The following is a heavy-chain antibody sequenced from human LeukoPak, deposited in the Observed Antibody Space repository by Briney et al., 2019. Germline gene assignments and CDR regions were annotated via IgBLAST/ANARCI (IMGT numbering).Heavy chain of an antibody. D-gene: IGHD5-18*01. CDR2: INPNSGAT. CDR3: ARDGATAMAGYYYYGMDV. V-gene: IGHV1-2*02. Sequence: ASLKLSCTASGYTFTGYYMHWVRQAPGQGLEWMGCINPNSGATNYAQKFQGRVTMTRDTSISTAYMELSRLRSDDTAVYYCARDGATAMAGYYYYGMDVWGQGTTVTVSS. J-gene: IGHJ6*02. CDR1: GYTFTGYY.